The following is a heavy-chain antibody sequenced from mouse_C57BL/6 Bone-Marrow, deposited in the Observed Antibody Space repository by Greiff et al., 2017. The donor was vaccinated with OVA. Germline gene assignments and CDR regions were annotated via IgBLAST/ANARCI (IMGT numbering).Heavy chain of an antibody. CDR1: GYAFSSSW. V-gene: IGHV1-82*01. Sequence: VQLQESGPELVKPGASVKISCKASGYAFSSSWMNWVKQRPGKGLEWIGRIYPGDGDTKYNGKFKGKATLTADKASSTAYMQLSSLTSEYSAVYFCARSRGYSGSSFYWYFDVWGTGTTVTVSS. CDR2: IYPGDGDT. D-gene: IGHD1-1*01. CDR3: ARSRGYSGSSFYWYFDV. J-gene: IGHJ1*03.